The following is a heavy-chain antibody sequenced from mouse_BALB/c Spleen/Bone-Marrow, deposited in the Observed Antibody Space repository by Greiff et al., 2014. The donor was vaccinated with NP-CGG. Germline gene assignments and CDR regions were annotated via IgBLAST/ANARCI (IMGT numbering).Heavy chain of an antibody. Sequence: VKLVESGPGLVAPSQSLSITCTVSGFSLTSYGVHWVRQPPGKGLEWLGVIWAGGSTNYNSALMSRLSISKDNSKSLVFLKMNSLQTDDTAMYYCARVYLWYFDVWGAGTTVTVSS. J-gene: IGHJ1*01. CDR1: GFSLTSYG. CDR2: IWAGGST. D-gene: IGHD2-3*01. V-gene: IGHV2-9*02. CDR3: ARVYLWYFDV.